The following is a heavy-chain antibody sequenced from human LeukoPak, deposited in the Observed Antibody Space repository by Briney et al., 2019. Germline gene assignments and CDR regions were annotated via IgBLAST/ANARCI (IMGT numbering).Heavy chain of an antibody. CDR3: ARDQGAVAGIDP. D-gene: IGHD6-19*01. V-gene: IGHV4-39*07. CDR1: GGSISSSGYY. CDR2: IYYSGST. J-gene: IGHJ5*02. Sequence: SETLSLTCTVSGGSISSSGYYWGWIRQPPGKGLEWIATIYYSGSTSSNPSLKSRVTISLDTSKNQFSLKLSSVTAADTAVYYCARDQGAVAGIDPWGQGTLVTVSS.